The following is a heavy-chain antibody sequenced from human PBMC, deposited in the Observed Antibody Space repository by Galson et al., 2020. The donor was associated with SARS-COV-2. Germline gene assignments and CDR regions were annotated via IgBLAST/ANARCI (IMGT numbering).Heavy chain of an antibody. CDR1: GGSISSSSYY. Sequence: SETLSLTCTVSGGSISSSSYYWGWIRQPPGKGLEWIGSIYYSGSTYYNPSLKSRVTISVDTSKNQVSLKLSSVTAADTAVYYCARAWGSFTSYWLDGGGQGTLVTVSS. D-gene: IGHD3-16*01. CDR2: IYYSGST. V-gene: IGHV4-39*01. CDR3: ARAWGSFTSYWLDG. J-gene: IGHJ5*02.